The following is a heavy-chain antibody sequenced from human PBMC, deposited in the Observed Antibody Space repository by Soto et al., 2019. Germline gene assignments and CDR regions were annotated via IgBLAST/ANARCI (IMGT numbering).Heavy chain of an antibody. D-gene: IGHD6-19*01. CDR2: IYYSGST. Sequence: PSETLSLTCTVSGGSVSSGSYYWSWIRQPPGKGLEWIGYIYYSGSTNYNPSLKSRVTISVDTSKNQFSLKLSSVTAADTAVYYCARGLVPAVAGTGYWFDPWGQGTLVTVSS. CDR3: ARGLVPAVAGTGYWFDP. J-gene: IGHJ5*02. CDR1: GGSVSSGSYY. V-gene: IGHV4-61*01.